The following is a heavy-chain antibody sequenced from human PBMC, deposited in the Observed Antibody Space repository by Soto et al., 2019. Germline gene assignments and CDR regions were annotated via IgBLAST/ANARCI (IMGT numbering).Heavy chain of an antibody. CDR1: GFTFNSYY. V-gene: IGHV3-7*04. D-gene: IGHD1-26*01. CDR3: AGERGGPTTSAFDI. Sequence: EVQLVESGGGLVQPGGSLRLSCAASGFTFNSYYMTWVRQAPGRGLEWVANRRQDGSDKYYVRSVKGRFTISRDNAKKSLYLQMNCLRAEDTAVYYCAGERGGPTTSAFDIWGQGTMVTVSS. J-gene: IGHJ3*02. CDR2: RRQDGSDK.